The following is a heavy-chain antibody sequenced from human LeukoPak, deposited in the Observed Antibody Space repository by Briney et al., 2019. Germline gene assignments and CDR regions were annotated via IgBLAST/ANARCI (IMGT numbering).Heavy chain of an antibody. CDR2: VYYSGNT. V-gene: IGHV4-59*01. CDR3: ARDTRDAFDI. CDR1: GGSISGFY. J-gene: IGHJ3*02. Sequence: SETLSLTCTVSGGSISGFYWNWIRQPPGKGLEWIGYVYYSGNTNYNPSLKSRVTISLDTSKNQFSLKLRSVTAADTAVYYCARDTRDAFDIWGQRTMVTVSS.